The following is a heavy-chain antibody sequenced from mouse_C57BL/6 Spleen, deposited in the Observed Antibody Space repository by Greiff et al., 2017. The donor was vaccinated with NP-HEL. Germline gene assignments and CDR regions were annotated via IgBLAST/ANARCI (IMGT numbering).Heavy chain of an antibody. Sequence: EVQVVESGGDLVKPGGSLKLSCAASGFTFSSYGMSWVRQTPDKRLEWVATISSGGSYTYYPDSVKGRFTISRDNAKNTLYLQMSSLKSEDTAMYYCARLDGSSYGAWFAYWGQGTLVTVSA. CDR2: ISSGGSYT. CDR1: GFTFSSYG. CDR3: ARLDGSSYGAWFAY. D-gene: IGHD1-1*01. V-gene: IGHV5-6*01. J-gene: IGHJ3*01.